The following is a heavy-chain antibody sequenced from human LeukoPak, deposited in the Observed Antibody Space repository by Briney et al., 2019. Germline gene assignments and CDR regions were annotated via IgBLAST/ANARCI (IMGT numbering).Heavy chain of an antibody. V-gene: IGHV3-7*01. CDR1: GFTLSSYW. D-gene: IGHD4/OR15-4a*01. J-gene: IGHJ4*02. CDR2: IKQDGSEK. Sequence: GSLRLSCAASGFTLSSYWMSWVRQAPGKGLEWVANIKQDGSEKYYVDSVKGRFTISRDNAKNSLYLQMNSLRAQDTAVYYWARDDGDYPLDYWGQGTLVTVSS. CDR3: ARDDGDYPLDY.